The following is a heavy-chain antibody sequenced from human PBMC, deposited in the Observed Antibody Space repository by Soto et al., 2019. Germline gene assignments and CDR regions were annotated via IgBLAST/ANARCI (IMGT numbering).Heavy chain of an antibody. V-gene: IGHV5-10-1*01. CDR2: IDPSDSYA. CDR1: GYRITDYW. J-gene: IGHJ6*02. D-gene: IGHD5-12*01. CDR3: ARHSGYTWAYGLDV. Sequence: EVQLVQSGAEVKKPGQSRRISCKSSGYRITDYWISWVRQMPGKGLEWMGRIDPSDSYATYSRSFQGHVTISTDKSISTAYLQWSSLKASDTAMYFCARHSGYTWAYGLDVWGQGSTITVSS.